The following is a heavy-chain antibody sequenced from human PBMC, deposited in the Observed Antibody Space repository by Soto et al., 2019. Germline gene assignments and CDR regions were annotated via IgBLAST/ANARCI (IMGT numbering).Heavy chain of an antibody. Sequence: EVQLVESGGGLVQPGGSLRLSCAASGFTFSSYEMNWVRQAPGKGLEWVSYISSSGSTIYYADSVKGRFTISRDNAKNSLYLQMNSLRAEDTAVYYCAKVKVAVAGRGYYYYYGMDVWGQGTTVTVSS. CDR3: AKVKVAVAGRGYYYYYGMDV. D-gene: IGHD6-19*01. CDR2: ISSSGSTI. J-gene: IGHJ6*02. CDR1: GFTFSSYE. V-gene: IGHV3-48*03.